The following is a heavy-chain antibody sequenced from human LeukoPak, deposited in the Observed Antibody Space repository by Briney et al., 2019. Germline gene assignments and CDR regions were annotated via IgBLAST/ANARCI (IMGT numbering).Heavy chain of an antibody. Sequence: GGSLRLSCAASGFTFSSYDMHWVRQAPGKGLEWVAFIRYDGSNKYYADSVKGRFTISSDNSKNALYLQMNSLRAEDTAGYYCAKDQYTSVTTCADYWGQGTLVTVSS. D-gene: IGHD4-17*01. V-gene: IGHV3-30*02. CDR3: AKDQYTSVTTCADY. J-gene: IGHJ4*02. CDR2: IRYDGSNK. CDR1: GFTFSSYD.